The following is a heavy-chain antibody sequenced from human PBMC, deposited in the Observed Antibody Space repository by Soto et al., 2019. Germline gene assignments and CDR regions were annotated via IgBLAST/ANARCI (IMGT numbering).Heavy chain of an antibody. D-gene: IGHD2-15*01. V-gene: IGHV1-18*01. CDR2: ISAYNGNR. Sequence: ASVKVSCKASGYTLTSYGSSGVRQAPGQGREWMGGISAYNGNRNYAQKHQGRVTMTTDTSTSTAYMELRSLRSDDSAVYYCARDAPQSPVVPDYWGQGTLVTVSS. CDR3: ARDAPQSPVVPDY. CDR1: GYTLTSYG. J-gene: IGHJ4*02.